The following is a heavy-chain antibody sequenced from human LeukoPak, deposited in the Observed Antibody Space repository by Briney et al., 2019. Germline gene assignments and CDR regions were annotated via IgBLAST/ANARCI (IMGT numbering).Heavy chain of an antibody. CDR1: GGSISTYY. V-gene: IGHV4-59*01. CDR2: IFYSGNT. D-gene: IGHD6-13*01. J-gene: IGHJ3*02. CDR3: ARGYSPDAFDI. Sequence: SETLSLTCTVSGGSISTYYWSWIRQPPGKGLEWIGYIFYSGNTNYNPSLKSRVTISVATSKNQFSLKLSSVTAADTAVYYCARGYSPDAFDIWGQGTMVTVSS.